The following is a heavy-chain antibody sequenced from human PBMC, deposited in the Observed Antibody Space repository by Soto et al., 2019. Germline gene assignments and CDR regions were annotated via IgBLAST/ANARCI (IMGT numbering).Heavy chain of an antibody. CDR1: GFTFSSHA. Sequence: QVQLVESGGGVVQPGRSLRLSCAASGFTFSSHAMNWVRQAPGKGLEWVALIWNAGNNKYYADAGSVKGRFTISRDTSRNTLYLEMNSVRADDTGVYYCARGPDYSNFGYFDYWGQGTLVTVSS. V-gene: IGHV3-33*01. CDR2: IWNAGNNK. D-gene: IGHD4-4*01. J-gene: IGHJ4*02. CDR3: ARGPDYSNFGYFDY.